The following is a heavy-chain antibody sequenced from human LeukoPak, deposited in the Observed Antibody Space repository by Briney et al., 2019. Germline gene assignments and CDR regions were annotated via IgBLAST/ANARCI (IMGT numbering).Heavy chain of an antibody. CDR1: GGSISSYY. J-gene: IGHJ4*02. CDR3: ARAGDFWSGYEYYFDY. V-gene: IGHV4-59*01. D-gene: IGHD3-3*01. Sequence: SETLSLTCTIPGGSISSYYCSWIRQPPGKGLEWSGYIYYSGSTNYNPSLKSRVTISVDTSKNQFSLKLSSVTAADTAVYYCARAGDFWSGYEYYFDYWGQGTLVTVSS. CDR2: IYYSGST.